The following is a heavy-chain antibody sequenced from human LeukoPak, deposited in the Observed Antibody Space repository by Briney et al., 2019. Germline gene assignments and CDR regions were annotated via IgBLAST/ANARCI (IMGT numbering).Heavy chain of an antibody. Sequence: GGSLRLSCAASGFTFSSYAMHWVRPAPGKGLEWVAVISYDGSNKYYADSVKGRFTISRDNSKNTLYLQMNSLRAEDTAVYYCARDWNWKGWFDPWGQGTLVTVSS. CDR1: GFTFSSYA. CDR2: ISYDGSNK. D-gene: IGHD1-1*01. CDR3: ARDWNWKGWFDP. V-gene: IGHV3-30*04. J-gene: IGHJ5*02.